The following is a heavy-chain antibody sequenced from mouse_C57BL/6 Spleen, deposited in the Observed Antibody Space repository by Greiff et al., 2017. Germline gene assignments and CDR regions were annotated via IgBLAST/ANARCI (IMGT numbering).Heavy chain of an antibody. CDR1: GFSLTSYG. D-gene: IGHD2-2*01. CDR3: ARSYGYDDGWFAY. Sequence: VQGVESGPGLVAPSQSLSITCTVSGFSLTSYGVDWVRQSPGKGLEWLGVIWGVGSTNYNSALKSRLSISKDNSKSQVFLKMNSLQTDDTAMYYCARSYGYDDGWFAYWGQGTLVTVSA. J-gene: IGHJ3*01. V-gene: IGHV2-6*01. CDR2: IWGVGST.